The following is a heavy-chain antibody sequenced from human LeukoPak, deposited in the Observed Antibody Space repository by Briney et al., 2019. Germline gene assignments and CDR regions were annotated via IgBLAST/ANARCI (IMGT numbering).Heavy chain of an antibody. J-gene: IGHJ4*02. CDR1: GDSVSRNSAA. V-gene: IGHV6-1*01. CDR2: TYYKSKWYN. Sequence: SQTLSLTCAISGDSVSRNSAAWNWITQSPSRGLEWLGRTYYKSKWYNDYAVSVKSRITINPDTSKNQFSLQLKSVTPEDTAVYYCARAPIVGATHIDYWGQGTLVTVSS. D-gene: IGHD1-26*01. CDR3: ARAPIVGATHIDY.